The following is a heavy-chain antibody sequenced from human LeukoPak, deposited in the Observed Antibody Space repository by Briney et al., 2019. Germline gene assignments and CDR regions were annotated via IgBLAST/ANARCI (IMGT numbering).Heavy chain of an antibody. Sequence: SETLSLTCTVSGGSISSYYWSWIRQPPGKGLEWIGYIYYSGSTNYNPSLKSRATISVDTSKNQFSLKLSSVTAADTAVYYCARVRGIQLWPRRDSQAAFDIWGQGTMVTVSS. CDR3: ARVRGIQLWPRRDSQAAFDI. CDR2: IYYSGST. J-gene: IGHJ3*02. V-gene: IGHV4-59*01. D-gene: IGHD5-18*01. CDR1: GGSISSYY.